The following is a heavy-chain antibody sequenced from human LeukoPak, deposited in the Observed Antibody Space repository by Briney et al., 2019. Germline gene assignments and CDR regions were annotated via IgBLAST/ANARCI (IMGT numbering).Heavy chain of an antibody. D-gene: IGHD2-15*01. V-gene: IGHV1-46*01. CDR3: AAVRYCSGGSCYGVPRPFDY. CDR2: LNPSGGSA. Sequence: ASVKVSCKASGYTFTTYYMHWVRQVPGQGLEWMGVLNPSGGSASYAQNFQGRVTMTRDTSTSTVYMELSSLRSEDTAVYYCAAVRYCSGGSCYGVPRPFDYWGQGTLVTVSS. J-gene: IGHJ4*02. CDR1: GYTFTTYY.